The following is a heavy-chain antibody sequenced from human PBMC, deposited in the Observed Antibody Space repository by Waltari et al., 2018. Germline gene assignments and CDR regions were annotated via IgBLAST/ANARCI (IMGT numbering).Heavy chain of an antibody. CDR1: GFTFSNYA. V-gene: IGHV3-23*01. Sequence: EVQLLESGGGLVQPGGSLRLSFAASGFTFSNYAMSWVRQAPGKGLEWVSAISGSGDGTYHGDSVKGRFTISRDNSKNTLDLQMNSLRVEDTAIYFCAKVYSGSYLDYWGQGTLVTVSS. J-gene: IGHJ4*02. CDR2: ISGSGDGT. D-gene: IGHD1-26*01. CDR3: AKVYSGSYLDY.